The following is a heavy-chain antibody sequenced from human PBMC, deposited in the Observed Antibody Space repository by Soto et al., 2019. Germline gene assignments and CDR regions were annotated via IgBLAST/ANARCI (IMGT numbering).Heavy chain of an antibody. Sequence: KPSETLSLTCTVSGGSISSGGYYWSWIRQHPGKGLEWIGYIYYSGSTYYNPSLKSRVTISVDTSKNQFSLKLSSVTAADTAVYYCARDFLILTGLSPAPYYYYGMDVWGQGTTVTVSS. J-gene: IGHJ6*02. V-gene: IGHV4-31*03. D-gene: IGHD3-9*01. CDR3: ARDFLILTGLSPAPYYYYGMDV. CDR1: GGSISSGGYY. CDR2: IYYSGST.